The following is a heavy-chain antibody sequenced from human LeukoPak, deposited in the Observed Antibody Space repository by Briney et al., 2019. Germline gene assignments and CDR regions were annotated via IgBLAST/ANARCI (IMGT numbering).Heavy chain of an antibody. CDR3: ARRRRPDIVVVPAAIDGYYYYYYGMDV. CDR1: GGSFSGYY. D-gene: IGHD2-2*01. V-gene: IGHV4-34*01. CDR2: INHSGST. Sequence: PSETLSLTCAVSGGSFSGYYWSWIRQPPGKGLEWIGEINHSGSTNYNPSLKSRVTISVDTSKNQFSLKLSSVTAADTAVYYCARRRRPDIVVVPAAIDGYYYYYYGMDVWGQGTTVTVSS. J-gene: IGHJ6*02.